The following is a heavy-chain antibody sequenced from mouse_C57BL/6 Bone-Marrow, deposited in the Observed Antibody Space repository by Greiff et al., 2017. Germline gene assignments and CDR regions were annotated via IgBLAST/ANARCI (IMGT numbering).Heavy chain of an antibody. CDR2: IYPGDGDT. V-gene: IGHV1-82*01. CDR3: ARGAYYSNPGYVDV. D-gene: IGHD2-5*01. Sequence: QVQLQQSGPELVKPGASVKISCKASGYAFSSSWMNWVKQRPGQGLEWIGRIYPGDGDTNYNGKFKGKATLTADKSSSTAYMQLSSLTSEDSAVYYCARGAYYSNPGYVDVWGTGTTVTVSS. J-gene: IGHJ1*03. CDR1: GYAFSSSW.